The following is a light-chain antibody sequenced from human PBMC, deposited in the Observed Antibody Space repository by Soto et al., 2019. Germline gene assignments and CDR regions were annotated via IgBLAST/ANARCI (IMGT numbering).Light chain of an antibody. CDR3: QQYNSYWT. CDR2: TAS. Sequence: DIQMTQSPSTLSASVGDRVTITCRASQSISSWLAWYQQKPGKAPKLPIYTASSFPSGVPSRFSGSGSGTEFPLTSLSLQPGDFATYYSQQYNSYWTYGQGTKV. CDR1: QSISSW. J-gene: IGKJ1*01. V-gene: IGKV1-5*03.